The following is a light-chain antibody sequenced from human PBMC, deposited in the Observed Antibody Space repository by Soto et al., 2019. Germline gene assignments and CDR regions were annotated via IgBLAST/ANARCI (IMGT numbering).Light chain of an antibody. Sequence: QSALTHPRSVSGSPGQSVTISCPGTSSDVGDYNYVSWYQQHPGKAPKFIIYEVSKRPSGVPDRFSGSKSGNTASLTISGLQAEDEADYYCCSYAGTYTVVFGGGTRSPS. CDR3: CSYAGTYTVV. CDR1: SSDVGDYNY. CDR2: EVS. J-gene: IGLJ2*01. V-gene: IGLV2-11*01.